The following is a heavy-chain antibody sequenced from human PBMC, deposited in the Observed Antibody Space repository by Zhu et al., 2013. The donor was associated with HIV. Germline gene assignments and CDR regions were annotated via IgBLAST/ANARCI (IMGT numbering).Heavy chain of an antibody. CDR1: GYTFIGDY. CDR2: INRKNGDT. J-gene: IGHJ6*02. D-gene: IGHD3-22*01. V-gene: IGHV1-2*07. Sequence: QVHLVQSGAEVKKPGSSVKVSCKASGYTFIGDYIHWVRQAPGQGLEWMGWINRKNGDTHYARRFQDTVTMTKDMSVNTAYMELRRLKPDDTAAYYCARERDSSGYFPSYYYPMDVWGQGTTITVSS. CDR3: ARERDSSGYFPSYYYPMDV.